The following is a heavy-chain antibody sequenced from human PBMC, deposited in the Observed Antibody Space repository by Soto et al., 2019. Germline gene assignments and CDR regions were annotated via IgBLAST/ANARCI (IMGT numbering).Heavy chain of an antibody. J-gene: IGHJ5*02. CDR2: IYYSGST. CDR1: GGSISSGGYY. V-gene: IGHV4-31*03. CDR3: ARDHLWFGESCWFDH. D-gene: IGHD3-10*01. Sequence: PSETLSLTCTVSGGSISSGGYYWSWIRQHPGKGLEWIGYIYYSGSTYYNPSLKSRVTISVDTSKNQFSLKLSSVTAADTAVYYCARDHLWFGESCWFDHWGQGILVTVSS.